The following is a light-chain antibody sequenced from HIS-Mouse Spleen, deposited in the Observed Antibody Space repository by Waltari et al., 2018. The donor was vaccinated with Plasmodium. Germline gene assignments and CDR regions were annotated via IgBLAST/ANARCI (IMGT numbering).Light chain of an antibody. V-gene: IGLV1-47*01. J-gene: IGLJ3*02. CDR3: AAWDDSLSGPV. Sequence: QSVLTPPPSAPGTPGLRAPIPHSGPSSNIGRIYVIWYQQLPGTAPKLLIYRNKQQPSGVPDRFSGSKSGTSASLAISGLRSEDEADYYCAAWDDSLSGPVFGGGTKLTVL. CDR2: RNK. CDR1: SSNIGRIY.